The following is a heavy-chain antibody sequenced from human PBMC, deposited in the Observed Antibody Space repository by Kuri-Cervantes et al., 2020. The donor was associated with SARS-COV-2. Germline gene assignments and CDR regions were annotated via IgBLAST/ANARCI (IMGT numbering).Heavy chain of an antibody. CDR3: ARGVVAATPGFFQH. CDR1: GFTFDDYA. J-gene: IGHJ1*01. Sequence: GGSLRLSCAASGFTFDDYAMHWVRQAPGKGLEWVSGISWNSGSIGYADSVKGRFTISRDNAKNSLYLQMNSLRAEDMALYYCARGVVAATPGFFQHWGQGTLVTVSS. D-gene: IGHD2-15*01. V-gene: IGHV3-9*03. CDR2: ISWNSGSI.